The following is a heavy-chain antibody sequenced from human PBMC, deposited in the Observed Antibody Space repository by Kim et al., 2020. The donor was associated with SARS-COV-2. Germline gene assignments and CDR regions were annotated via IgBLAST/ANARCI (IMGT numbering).Heavy chain of an antibody. Sequence: GGSLRLSCAASGFTFDDYTMHWVRQAPGKGLEWVSLISWDGGSTYYADSVKGRFTISRDNSKNSLYLQMNSLRTEDTALYYCAKDRAYGSGSYSPYYYYGMDVWGQGTTVTVSS. CDR2: ISWDGGST. J-gene: IGHJ6*02. D-gene: IGHD3-10*01. V-gene: IGHV3-43*01. CDR1: GFTFDDYT. CDR3: AKDRAYGSGSYSPYYYYGMDV.